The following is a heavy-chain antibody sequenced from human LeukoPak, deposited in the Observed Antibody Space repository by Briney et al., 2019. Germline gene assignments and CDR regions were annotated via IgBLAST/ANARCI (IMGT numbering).Heavy chain of an antibody. CDR2: IYYSGST. Sequence: SETLSLTCTVSGGSISSYDWSWIRLPPGKGREWIGYIYYSGSTNYNPSLKSRVTISVDTSKNQFSLKLSSVTAADTAVYYCARDRYYYDSSGYLFDYWGQGTLVTVSS. CDR1: GGSISSYD. CDR3: ARDRYYYDSSGYLFDY. J-gene: IGHJ4*02. V-gene: IGHV4-59*12. D-gene: IGHD3-22*01.